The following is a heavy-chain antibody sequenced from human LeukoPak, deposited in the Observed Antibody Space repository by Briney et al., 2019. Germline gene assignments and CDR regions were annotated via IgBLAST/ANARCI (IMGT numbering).Heavy chain of an antibody. CDR2: ISAYNGNT. D-gene: IGHD3-22*01. J-gene: IGHJ4*02. Sequence: ASVKVSCKASGYTFTSDGISWVRQAPGQGLEWMGWISAYNGNTNYAQKLQGRVTMTTDTSTSTAYMELRSLRSDDTAVYYCARNYYDSSGYYYVFRTGFDYWGQGTLVTVSS. V-gene: IGHV1-18*01. CDR3: ARNYYDSSGYYYVFRTGFDY. CDR1: GYTFTSDG.